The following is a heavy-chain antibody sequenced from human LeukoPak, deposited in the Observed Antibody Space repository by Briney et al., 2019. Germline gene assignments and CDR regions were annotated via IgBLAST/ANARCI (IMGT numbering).Heavy chain of an antibody. Sequence: GGSLRLSCAASGFTFSTYWMHWVRQGPGKGLEWVSRVNRDGGATSYADSVKGRFTISRDNAKNTVYLQMNSLRVEDTALYYCTRDFYGIDYWGQGTLVTVSS. CDR2: VNRDGGAT. D-gene: IGHD3-10*01. CDR3: TRDFYGIDY. V-gene: IGHV3-74*01. J-gene: IGHJ4*02. CDR1: GFTFSTYW.